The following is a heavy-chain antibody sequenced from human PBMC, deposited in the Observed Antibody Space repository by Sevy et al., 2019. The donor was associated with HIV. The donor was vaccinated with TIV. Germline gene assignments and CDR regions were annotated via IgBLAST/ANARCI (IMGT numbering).Heavy chain of an antibody. Sequence: GESLKISCAASGFSFNTFSMNWVRQRPEKGLEWVSSISSSSNYIFYADSVKGRFTISRDNAKDSLYLQMNSLRAEDTAVYYCVGDQKGQYSAYDGAGYYGMDVWGPGTTVTVSS. D-gene: IGHD5-12*01. CDR2: ISSSSNYI. CDR3: VGDQKGQYSAYDGAGYYGMDV. CDR1: GFSFNTFS. V-gene: IGHV3-21*01. J-gene: IGHJ6*02.